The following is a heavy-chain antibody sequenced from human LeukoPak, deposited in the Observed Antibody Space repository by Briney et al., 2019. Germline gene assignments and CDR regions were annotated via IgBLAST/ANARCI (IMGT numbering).Heavy chain of an antibody. Sequence: ASVKVSCKASGYTFTADCIHWMRQAPGQGLEWMGWFNPNSGDSNFAQKFQGRVTMTRDTSTSTAYVELSRLRSDDTAVYYCARARASAHFDSWGQRTLVTVSS. CDR2: FNPNSGDS. V-gene: IGHV1-2*02. CDR1: GYTFTADC. J-gene: IGHJ4*02. CDR3: ARARASAHFDS. D-gene: IGHD1-26*01.